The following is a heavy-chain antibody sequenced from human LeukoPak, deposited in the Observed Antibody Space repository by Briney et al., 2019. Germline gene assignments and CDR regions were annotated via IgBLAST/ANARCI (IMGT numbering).Heavy chain of an antibody. V-gene: IGHV4-59*01. Sequence: SSETLSLTCTVSGGSISSYYWSWIRQPPGKGLGWIGYIYYSGSTNYNPSLKSRVTISVDTSKNQFSLKLSSVTAADTAVYYCASRTMVRGVNAFDIWGQGTMVTVSS. CDR3: ASRTMVRGVNAFDI. CDR2: IYYSGST. J-gene: IGHJ3*02. CDR1: GGSISSYY. D-gene: IGHD3-10*01.